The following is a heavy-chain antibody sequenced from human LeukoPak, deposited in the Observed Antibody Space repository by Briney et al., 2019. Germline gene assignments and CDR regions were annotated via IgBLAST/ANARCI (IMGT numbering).Heavy chain of an antibody. CDR3: VRMFSGPLDY. CDR2: LNPDGTDT. CDR1: GFTFSDSW. V-gene: IGHV3-74*03. D-gene: IGHD3-10*02. Sequence: AGGSLRLSCVASGFTFSDSWIHWVRQAPGKGLVWVARLNPDGTDTTYADSVKGRFTVSRDNAKNTLYLQMNSLRDEDTAMYYCVRMFSGPLDYWGQGTLVTVSS. J-gene: IGHJ4*02.